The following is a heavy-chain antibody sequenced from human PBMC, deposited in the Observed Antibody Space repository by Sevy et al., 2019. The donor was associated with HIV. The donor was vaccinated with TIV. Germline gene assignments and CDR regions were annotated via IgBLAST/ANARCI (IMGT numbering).Heavy chain of an antibody. D-gene: IGHD3-3*01. CDR1: GFRFSAFG. CDR3: AKAPYYDFWSHNYNNWFDP. CDR2: INGGGGST. V-gene: IGHV3-23*01. Sequence: GGSLRLSCVASGFRFSAFGMAWVRQAAGEGLEWVSGINGGGGSTYYRNSVKGRFTVSRDNSKNTVYLQMNSLRADDTAVYYCAKAPYYDFWSHNYNNWFDPWGQGTPVTFSS. J-gene: IGHJ5*02.